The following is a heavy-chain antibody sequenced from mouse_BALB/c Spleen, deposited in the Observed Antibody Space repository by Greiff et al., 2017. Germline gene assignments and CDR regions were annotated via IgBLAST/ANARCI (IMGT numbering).Heavy chain of an antibody. CDR1: GFTFSSYG. J-gene: IGHJ3*01. D-gene: IGHD4-1*01. Sequence: EVKLMESGGGLVQPGGSLKLSCAASGFTFSSYGMSWVRQTPDKRLELVATINSNGGSTYYPDSVKGRFTISRDNAKNTLYLQMSSLKSEDTAMYYCARSGTGFAYWGQGTLVTVSA. CDR3: ARSGTGFAY. V-gene: IGHV5-6-3*01. CDR2: INSNGGST.